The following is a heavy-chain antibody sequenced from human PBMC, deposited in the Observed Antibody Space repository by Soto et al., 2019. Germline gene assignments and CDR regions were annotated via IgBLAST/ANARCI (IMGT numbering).Heavy chain of an antibody. Sequence: QVQLVESGGGVVQPGRSLRLSCAASGFTFSSYAMHWVRQAPGKGLEWVAVISYDGSNKYYADSVKGRFTISRDNSKNTLYLQMNSLRAEDTAVYYCARDRPGGLVISNWFDPWGQGTLVTVSS. J-gene: IGHJ5*02. CDR1: GFTFSSYA. V-gene: IGHV3-30-3*01. CDR3: ARDRPGGLVISNWFDP. CDR2: ISYDGSNK. D-gene: IGHD3-9*01.